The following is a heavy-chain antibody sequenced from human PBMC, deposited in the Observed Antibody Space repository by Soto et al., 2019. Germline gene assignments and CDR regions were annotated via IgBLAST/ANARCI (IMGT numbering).Heavy chain of an antibody. D-gene: IGHD3-3*02. Sequence: QVQLVQSGTEVKTPGASVKVSCKPSGYILTSYGISWVRQAPGQGLEWIGWISGYNGNTNYAQNFQGRVTITTDTSTSTAYLELRSLRPDDTAVYYCARSHSFLRADWFDPWGQGTLVTVSS. J-gene: IGHJ5*02. V-gene: IGHV1-18*01. CDR1: GYILTSYG. CDR2: ISGYNGNT. CDR3: ARSHSFLRADWFDP.